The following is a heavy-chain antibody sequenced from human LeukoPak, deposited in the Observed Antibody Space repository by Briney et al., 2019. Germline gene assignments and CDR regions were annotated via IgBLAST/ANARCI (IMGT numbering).Heavy chain of an antibody. CDR3: ARDRIGRSKDH. CDR2: IYPDGSS. V-gene: IGHV3-53*01. CDR1: GLTISNNY. Sequence: GGSLRLSCAVSGLTISNNYMSWVRQAPAKGLEWVSVIYPDGSSYYTDSVKGRFTISRDNSKHTVYLQMNSLRVDDTAVYFCARDRIGRSKDHWGQGSLVTVSS. J-gene: IGHJ4*02. D-gene: IGHD1-14*01.